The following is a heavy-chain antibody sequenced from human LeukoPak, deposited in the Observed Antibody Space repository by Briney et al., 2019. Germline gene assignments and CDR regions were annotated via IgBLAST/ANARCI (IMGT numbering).Heavy chain of an antibody. CDR2: MYYSGST. D-gene: IGHD4-17*01. CDR1: GGSISSSSYY. Sequence: SETLSLTCTVSGGSISSSSYYWGWIRQPPGKGLEWIGSMYYSGSTYYNPSLKSRVTISVDTSKNQFSLKLSSVTAADTAVYYCARASHDYGDYSHFDYWGQGTLVTVSS. J-gene: IGHJ4*02. V-gene: IGHV4-39*07. CDR3: ARASHDYGDYSHFDY.